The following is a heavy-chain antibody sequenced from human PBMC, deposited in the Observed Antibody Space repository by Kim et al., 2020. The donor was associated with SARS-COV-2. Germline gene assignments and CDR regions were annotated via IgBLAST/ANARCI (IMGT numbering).Heavy chain of an antibody. V-gene: IGHV4-39*01. Sequence: TYYHPTLKRRVTISGDTSKNQFSLKLSSVTAADTAVYYCAPGRGSWYFDYWGQGTLVTVSS. D-gene: IGHD6-13*01. CDR3: APGRGSWYFDY. J-gene: IGHJ4*02. CDR2: T.